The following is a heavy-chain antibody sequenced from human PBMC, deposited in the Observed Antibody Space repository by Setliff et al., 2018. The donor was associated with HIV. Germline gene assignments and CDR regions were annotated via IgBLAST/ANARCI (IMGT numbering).Heavy chain of an antibody. CDR3: ARGIPRGTVFGVVGYFDY. D-gene: IGHD3-3*01. CDR2: IHPIFGTT. J-gene: IGHJ4*02. V-gene: IGHV1-69*13. CDR1: GGTFSSYI. Sequence: SVKVSCKASGGTFSSYITAWVRQAPGQGLEWMGGIHPIFGTTNYARDFTGRVSITADESTNTAYMELSSLRSDDSAIYYCARGIPRGTVFGVVGYFDYWGQGTPVTVSS.